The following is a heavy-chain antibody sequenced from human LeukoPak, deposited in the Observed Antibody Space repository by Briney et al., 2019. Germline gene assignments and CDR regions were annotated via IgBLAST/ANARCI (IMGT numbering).Heavy chain of an antibody. D-gene: IGHD6-13*01. CDR2: ISGGGST. J-gene: IGHJ4*02. CDR1: GFTFSSYG. V-gene: IGHV3-23*01. CDR3: AKDWRQQLAY. Sequence: GGSLRLSCAASGFTFSSYGMSWVRQAPGKGLEWVSAISGGGSTYYADSVKGRFTISRDNSKNTLYLQMNSLRAEDTAVYYCAKDWRQQLAYWGQGTLVTVSS.